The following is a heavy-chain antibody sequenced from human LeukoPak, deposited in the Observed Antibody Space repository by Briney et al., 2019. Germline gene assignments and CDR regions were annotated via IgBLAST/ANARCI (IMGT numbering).Heavy chain of an antibody. CDR2: ISLSGSAM. Sequence: GSLGLSCAASGFTFSDYYMSWIRQAPGKGLEWVSYISLSGSAMYYADSVKGRFTISRDDAKNSLYLQMNSLRADDTAVYYCARWNTAFDYWGQGTLVTVSS. V-gene: IGHV3-11*01. J-gene: IGHJ4*02. CDR3: ARWNTAFDY. D-gene: IGHD1-1*01. CDR1: GFTFSDYY.